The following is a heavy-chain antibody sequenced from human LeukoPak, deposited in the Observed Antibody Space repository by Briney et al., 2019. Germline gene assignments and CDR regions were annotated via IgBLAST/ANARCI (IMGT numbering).Heavy chain of an antibody. D-gene: IGHD2-8*01. CDR2: MKQDGSYK. CDR1: GFTFSAYW. CDR3: AAQNQMVY. Sequence: PGGSLRLSCAASGFTFSAYWMSWVRQAPGKGLDWVANMKQDGSYKYYVDSVKGRFTISRDNAKNSLYLQMNSLRAEDTAVYYCAAQNQMVYWGQGTVVTVSS. J-gene: IGHJ4*02. V-gene: IGHV3-7*02.